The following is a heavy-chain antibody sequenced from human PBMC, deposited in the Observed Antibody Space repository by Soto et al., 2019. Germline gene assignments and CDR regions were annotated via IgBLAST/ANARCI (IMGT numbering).Heavy chain of an antibody. J-gene: IGHJ6*03. V-gene: IGHV6-1*01. CDR3: ARDIPSDYYYYYYMDV. CDR1: GDSVSSNSAA. CDR2: TYYRSKWYN. Sequence: SPTLSLTFAISGDSVSSNSAAWNWIRQSPSRGLEWLGRTYYRSKWYNDYAVSVRSRITINPDTSKNQFSLQLNSVTPEDTAVYYCARDIPSDYYYYYYMDVWGKGTTVTVSS. D-gene: IGHD2-21*01.